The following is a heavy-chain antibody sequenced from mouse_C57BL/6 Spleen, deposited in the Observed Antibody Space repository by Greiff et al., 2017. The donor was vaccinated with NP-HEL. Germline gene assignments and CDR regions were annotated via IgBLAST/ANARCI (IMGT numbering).Heavy chain of an antibody. CDR2: ISSGGSYT. D-gene: IGHD2-4*01. CDR3: ASHHQYDYDGAWFAY. J-gene: IGHJ3*01. V-gene: IGHV5-6*01. Sequence: EVQGVESGGDLVKPGGSLKLSCAASGFTFSSYGMSWVRQTPDKRLEWVATISSGGSYTYYADSVKGRFTISRDNAKNTLYLQMSSLKSEDTAMYYCASHHQYDYDGAWFAYWGQGTLVTVSA. CDR1: GFTFSSYG.